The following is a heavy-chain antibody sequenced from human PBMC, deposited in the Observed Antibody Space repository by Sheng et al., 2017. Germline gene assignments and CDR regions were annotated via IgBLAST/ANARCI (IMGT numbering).Heavy chain of an antibody. J-gene: IGHJ4*02. D-gene: IGHD3-22*01. V-gene: IGHV4-34*01. CDR3: ARVSRYYYDSSGYYQPLDY. CDR2: INHSGST. Sequence: QVQLQQWGAGLLKPSETLSLTCAVYGGSFSGYYWSWIRQPPGKGLEWIGEINHSGSTNYNPSLKSRVTISVDTSKNQFSLKLSSVTAADTAVYYCARVSRYYYDSSGYYQPLDYWGQGTLVTVSS. CDR1: GGSFSGYY.